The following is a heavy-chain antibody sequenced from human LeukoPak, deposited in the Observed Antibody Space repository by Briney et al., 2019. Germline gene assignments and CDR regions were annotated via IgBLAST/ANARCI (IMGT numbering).Heavy chain of an antibody. CDR3: ARDWFYYGSGSYYGPYYYYMDV. Sequence: GGSLRLSCAASGFTFSSYSMNWVRQAPGKGLEWLSYISTSSTTIYYADSVKGRFTISRDNAKNSLYLQMNSLRAEDTAVYYCARDWFYYGSGSYYGPYYYYMDVWGKGTTVTVSS. V-gene: IGHV3-48*01. CDR2: ISTSSTTI. J-gene: IGHJ6*03. CDR1: GFTFSSYS. D-gene: IGHD3-10*01.